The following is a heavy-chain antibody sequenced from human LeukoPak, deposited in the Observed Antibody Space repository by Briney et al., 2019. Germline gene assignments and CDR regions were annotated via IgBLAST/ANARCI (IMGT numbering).Heavy chain of an antibody. D-gene: IGHD3-10*01. Sequence: GASVKVSCKASGYTFTSYAMNWVRQAPGQGLEWMGWINTNTGNPTYAQGFTGRFVFSLDTSVSTAYLQISSLKAEDTAVYYCARDKYPEQQYHYNDRRGICIDYWGQGTLVTVSS. CDR2: INTNTGNP. J-gene: IGHJ4*02. CDR1: GYTFTSYA. CDR3: ARDKYPEQQYHYNDRRGICIDY. V-gene: IGHV7-4-1*02.